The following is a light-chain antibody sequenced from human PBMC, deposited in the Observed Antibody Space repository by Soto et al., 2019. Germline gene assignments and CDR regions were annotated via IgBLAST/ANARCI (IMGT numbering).Light chain of an antibody. V-gene: IGLV2-8*01. CDR1: SSDVGGYDY. CDR2: EVT. Sequence: QSALTQPPSASGSPGQSVTISCTGTSSDVGGYDYVSWYQQHPGKAPKLIIYEVTERPSGVPDRFSGSKSGNTASLTVSGLQSEDEANYYCSSYAGNDRLGVFGGGTNVTVL. CDR3: SSYAGNDRLGV. J-gene: IGLJ2*01.